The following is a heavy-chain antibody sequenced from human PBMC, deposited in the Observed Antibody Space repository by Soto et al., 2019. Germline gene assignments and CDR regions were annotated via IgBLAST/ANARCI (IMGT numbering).Heavy chain of an antibody. CDR2: ISGGGGRT. CDR1: GITFSSYA. Sequence: EVQLLESGGTLVQPGGSLRVSCAASGITFSSYAMNWVRQAPGKGPEWVSAISGGGGRTYYADSVKGRFTISRDNSKNMVYLQMNSLRAEDTAVYYCARGSSTRSIAAAGKIGYWGQGTLVTVSS. D-gene: IGHD6-13*01. CDR3: ARGSSTRSIAAAGKIGY. V-gene: IGHV3-23*01. J-gene: IGHJ4*02.